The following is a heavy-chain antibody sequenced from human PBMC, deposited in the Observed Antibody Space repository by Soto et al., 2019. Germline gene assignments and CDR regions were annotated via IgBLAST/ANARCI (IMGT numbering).Heavy chain of an antibody. J-gene: IGHJ6*02. Sequence: EVQLLESGGGLVQPGGSLRLSCAASGFTFSSYGMSWVRQAPGKGLEWVSDISGSGGSTDYADSVKGRFTISRDNTKNTLYPQMNSLRAEDTAVYYCAKDHFVVVVPAAIGYYDMDVWGQGTTVTVSS. D-gene: IGHD2-2*01. CDR1: GFTFSSYG. CDR3: AKDHFVVVVPAAIGYYDMDV. CDR2: ISGSGGST. V-gene: IGHV3-23*01.